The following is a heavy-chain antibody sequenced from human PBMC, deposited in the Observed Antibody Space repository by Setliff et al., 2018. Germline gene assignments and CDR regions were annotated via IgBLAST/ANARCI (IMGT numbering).Heavy chain of an antibody. CDR3: AQMAVRVASRPYSPLEYYYYMDF. Sequence: SATLSLTCTVSGGSISSYYWSWIRQPPGKGVEWIGYIDASGSTNYNPSRKSPVTMSVDTSKSHFSLRLSSVTAADTAVYYCAQMAVRVASRPYSPLEYYYYMDFWGKGATVTSP. J-gene: IGHJ6*03. CDR2: IDASGST. CDR1: GGSISSYY. D-gene: IGHD6-6*01. V-gene: IGHV4-4*08.